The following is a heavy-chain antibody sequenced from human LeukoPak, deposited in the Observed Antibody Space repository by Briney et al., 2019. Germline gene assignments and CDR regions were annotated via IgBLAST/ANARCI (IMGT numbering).Heavy chain of an antibody. J-gene: IGHJ3*01. CDR3: AVGRPRNATRLDDGYDF. CDR2: ISTSGRT. D-gene: IGHD1-1*01. CDR1: GGSISSYY. Sequence: SETLSLTCTVSGGSISSYYWSWIRQPAGKGLEWIGRISTSGRTNYNPSLKSRLTMSADTSKNQFSLILNSVTAADTAVYYCAVGRPRNATRLDDGYDFWGQGTMVTVSS. V-gene: IGHV4-4*07.